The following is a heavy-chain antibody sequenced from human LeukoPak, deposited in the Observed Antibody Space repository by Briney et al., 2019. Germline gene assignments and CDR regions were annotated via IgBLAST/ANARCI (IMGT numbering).Heavy chain of an antibody. Sequence: GASVKVSCKPSGYTFTGYYIHWVRQAPGQGLEWMGWINPSSGGTNYPQNFQGRVTMTRDTPLSTAYMEVSGLRSDDTAVYYCARGVVAATFYYYMDVWGKGTTVTVSS. J-gene: IGHJ6*03. V-gene: IGHV1-2*02. CDR2: INPSSGGT. CDR3: ARGVVAATFYYYMDV. D-gene: IGHD2-15*01. CDR1: GYTFTGYY.